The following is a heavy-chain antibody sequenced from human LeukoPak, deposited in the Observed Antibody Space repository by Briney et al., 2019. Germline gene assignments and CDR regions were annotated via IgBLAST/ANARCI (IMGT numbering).Heavy chain of an antibody. D-gene: IGHD6-13*01. CDR2: ISGSGSIP. CDR1: GFTFSSRA. V-gene: IGHV3-23*01. J-gene: IGHJ4*02. CDR3: AKDRSGSWYTFDS. Sequence: GGSLRLSCAASGFTFSSRAMSWVRQAPGKGLEWVSGISGSGSIPYYADAVKGRFTISRDNSKTTLYLHMSSLRAEATALSYCAKDRSGSWYTFDSWGQGTLVSVSS.